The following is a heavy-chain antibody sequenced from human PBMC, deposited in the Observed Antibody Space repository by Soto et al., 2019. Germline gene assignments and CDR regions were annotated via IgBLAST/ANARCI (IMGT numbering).Heavy chain of an antibody. Sequence: PGESLKISCKGSGYSFTSYWIAWVRQMPGKGLEWMGFIYPGDSDTRYSPSFQGQVTISADKSISTAYLQWSSLKASDTAMYYCARLIYYDSSGCVQLDYWGQGTLVTVSS. D-gene: IGHD3-22*01. CDR2: IYPGDSDT. CDR1: GYSFTSYW. J-gene: IGHJ4*02. CDR3: ARLIYYDSSGCVQLDY. V-gene: IGHV5-51*01.